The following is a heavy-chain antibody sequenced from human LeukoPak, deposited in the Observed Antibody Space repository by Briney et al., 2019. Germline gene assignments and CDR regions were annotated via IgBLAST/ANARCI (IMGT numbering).Heavy chain of an antibody. Sequence: GGSLRLSCAASGCTFSSYAMSWIRQAPGKGLEWVSAISGSGGTTYYADSVKSRFTISRDNSKNTLYLQMNSLRAEDTAVYYCAKRQYSSGWYNFDYWGQGTLVTVSS. CDR3: AKRQYSSGWYNFDY. V-gene: IGHV3-23*01. CDR1: GCTFSSYA. D-gene: IGHD6-19*01. J-gene: IGHJ4*02. CDR2: ISGSGGTT.